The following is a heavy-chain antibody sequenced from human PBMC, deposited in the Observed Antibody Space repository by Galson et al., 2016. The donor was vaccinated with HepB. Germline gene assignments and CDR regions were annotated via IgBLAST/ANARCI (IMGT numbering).Heavy chain of an antibody. V-gene: IGHV3-11*06. D-gene: IGHD5-12*01. CDR1: GFTFRDHY. CDR3: ARAVVASTAGNWFDL. J-gene: IGHJ5*02. CDR2: ISTGSTYT. Sequence: SLRLSCAASGFTFRDHYMTWLRQTPGKGLEFVSYISTGSTYTEYAVSVRGRFAIPRDDAKDSLFLQMNSLTAEDTALYYCARAVVASTAGNWFDLWGQGALVTVSS.